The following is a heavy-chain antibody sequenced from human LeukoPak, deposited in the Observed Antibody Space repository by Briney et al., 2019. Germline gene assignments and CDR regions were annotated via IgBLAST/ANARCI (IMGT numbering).Heavy chain of an antibody. CDR3: ARGEVKLTAAYYYMDV. CDR2: IYTSGST. Sequence: SETLSLTCTVSGGSISSYYWSWIRQPAGKGLEWIGRIYTSGSTNYNPSLKSRVTMSVDTSKNQFSLKLSSVTAADTAVYYCARGEVKLTAAYYYMDVWGKGTTVTVSS. D-gene: IGHD2-21*02. V-gene: IGHV4-4*07. J-gene: IGHJ6*03. CDR1: GGSISSYY.